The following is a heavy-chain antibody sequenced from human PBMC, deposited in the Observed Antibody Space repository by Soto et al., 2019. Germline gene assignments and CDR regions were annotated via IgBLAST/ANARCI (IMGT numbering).Heavy chain of an antibody. Sequence: QVQLVESGGGVVQPGRSLRLSCAASGFTFSSYGMHWVRQAPGKGLEWVAVIWYDGSNKYYADSVKGRFTISRDNSKNTLYLQMNSLRAEDTAVYYCARDQDCSGGSCLGKYYYYMDVWGKGTTVTVSS. CDR2: IWYDGSNK. CDR1: GFTFSSYG. D-gene: IGHD2-15*01. V-gene: IGHV3-33*01. CDR3: ARDQDCSGGSCLGKYYYYMDV. J-gene: IGHJ6*03.